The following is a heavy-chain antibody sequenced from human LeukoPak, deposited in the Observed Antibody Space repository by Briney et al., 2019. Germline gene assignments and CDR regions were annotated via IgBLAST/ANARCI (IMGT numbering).Heavy chain of an antibody. V-gene: IGHV3-21*01. CDR1: GFTVSSNY. J-gene: IGHJ3*02. Sequence: PGGSLRLSCAASGFTVSSNYMSWVRQAPGKGLEWVSSISSSSSYIYYADSVKGRFTISRDNAKNSLYLQMNSLRAEDTAVYYCAREGRVVQDAFDIWGQGTMVTVSS. CDR2: ISSSSSYI. D-gene: IGHD3-3*01. CDR3: AREGRVVQDAFDI.